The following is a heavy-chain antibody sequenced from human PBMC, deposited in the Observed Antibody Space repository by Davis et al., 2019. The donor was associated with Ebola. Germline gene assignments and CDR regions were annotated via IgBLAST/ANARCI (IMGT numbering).Heavy chain of an antibody. D-gene: IGHD6-19*01. Sequence: PSETLSLTCTVSGGSISSYYWSWIRQPPGKGLEWIGEINHSGSTNYNPSLKSRVTISVDTSKNQFSLKLSSVTAADTAVYYCARRKWLVPNWYFDLWGRGTLVTVSS. CDR3: ARRKWLVPNWYFDL. CDR2: INHSGST. J-gene: IGHJ2*01. V-gene: IGHV4-34*01. CDR1: GGSISSYY.